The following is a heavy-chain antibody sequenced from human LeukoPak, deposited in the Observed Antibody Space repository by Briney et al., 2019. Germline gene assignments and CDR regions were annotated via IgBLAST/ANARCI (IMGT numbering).Heavy chain of an antibody. Sequence: PSETLSLTCAVYGGSFSGYYWSWIRQPPGKGLEWIGEINHSGSTNYNPSLKSRVTISVDTSKNQFSLKLSSVTAADTAVYYCARDTIEVATLGYFDYWGQGTLVTVSS. CDR3: ARDTIEVATLGYFDY. CDR1: GGSFSGYY. CDR2: INHSGST. V-gene: IGHV4-34*01. D-gene: IGHD5-24*01. J-gene: IGHJ4*02.